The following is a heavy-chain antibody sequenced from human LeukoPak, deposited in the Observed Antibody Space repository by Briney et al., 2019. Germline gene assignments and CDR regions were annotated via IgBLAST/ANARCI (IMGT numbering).Heavy chain of an antibody. CDR2: ISGSGGST. Sequence: GGSLRLSCAASGFTFSSYAMSWVRQAPGKGLEWVSAISGSGGSTYYADSVKGRFTISRDNSKNTLYLQMNSLRAEDTAVYYCARNWNDDYYFDHWGQGTLATVSS. CDR3: ARNWNDDYYFDH. CDR1: GFTFSSYA. D-gene: IGHD1-1*01. J-gene: IGHJ4*02. V-gene: IGHV3-23*01.